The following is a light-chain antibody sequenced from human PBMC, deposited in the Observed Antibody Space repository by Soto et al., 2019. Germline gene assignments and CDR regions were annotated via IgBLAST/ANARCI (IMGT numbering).Light chain of an antibody. J-gene: IGLJ2*01. CDR2: QDN. CDR3: QAWDSSTVL. V-gene: IGLV3-1*01. Sequence: SYELTQPPSVSVSPGRTASITCPGDNLGKKYVSWYQQKPGQAPVVAIYQDNKRPSGIPERISGSNSGNTATLTIGGTQAVDEADYYCQAWDSSTVLFGGGTKLTVL. CDR1: NLGKKY.